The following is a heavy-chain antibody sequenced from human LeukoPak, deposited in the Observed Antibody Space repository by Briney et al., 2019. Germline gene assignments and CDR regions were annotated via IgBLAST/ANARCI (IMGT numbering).Heavy chain of an antibody. CDR3: ARHLAPYRPFHD. D-gene: IGHD1-14*01. Sequence: SETLSLTCTVSGASISTYYWTWVRRPPGKGLEWIGSMYTSVTTKYNPSLKSRGTISVDTSKNRSSLNLISVTAAHTAVYYCARHLAPYRPFHDWGQGSLVTVSS. CDR2: MYTSVTT. CDR1: GASISTYY. V-gene: IGHV4-4*09. J-gene: IGHJ4*02.